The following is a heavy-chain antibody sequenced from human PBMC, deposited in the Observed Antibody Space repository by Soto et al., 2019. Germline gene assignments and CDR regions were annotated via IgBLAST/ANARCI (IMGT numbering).Heavy chain of an antibody. CDR1: GFAFSSYA. D-gene: IGHD1-26*01. CDR2: ISYDGSNK. CDR3: ARRNSRSGSYGRWWFDP. J-gene: IGHJ5*02. V-gene: IGHV3-30-3*01. Sequence: PGGSLRLSCAASGFAFSSYAMHWVRQAPCKGLEWVAVISYDGSNKYYADSVKGRFTISRDNSKNTLYLQMNSLRAEDTAVYYCARRNSRSGSYGRWWFDPWGQGTLVTVSS.